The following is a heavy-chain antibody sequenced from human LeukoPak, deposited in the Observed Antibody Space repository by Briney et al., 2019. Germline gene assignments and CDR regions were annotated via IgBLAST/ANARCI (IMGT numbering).Heavy chain of an antibody. J-gene: IGHJ4*02. CDR2: ISSSGST. CDR1: GGSVSSGYYY. V-gene: IGHV4-61*01. Sequence: SETLSLTCSVSGGSVSSGYYYWSWIRQPPGKGLGWIGFISSSGSTNYNPSLKSRVTISVDTTKNHFSLNLSSVTAADTAVYYCTRGMDSYYRTNFDYWGQGTLVTVSS. D-gene: IGHD3-10*01. CDR3: TRGMDSYYRTNFDY.